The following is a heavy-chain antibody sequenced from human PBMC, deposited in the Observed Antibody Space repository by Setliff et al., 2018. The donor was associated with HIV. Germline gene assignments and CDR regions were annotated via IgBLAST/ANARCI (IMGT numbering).Heavy chain of an antibody. Sequence: SETLSLTCTVSGGSISSGSYYWSWIRQPAGKGLEWIGRIYTSGSTNYNPSPKSRVTISVETSKNQFSLKLSSVTAADTAVYYCARSPTNTYYNFWGGYSYFDYWGRGTLVTVSS. CDR3: ARSPTNTYYNFWGGYSYFDY. V-gene: IGHV4-61*02. CDR1: GGSISSGSYY. D-gene: IGHD3-3*01. CDR2: IYTSGST. J-gene: IGHJ4*02.